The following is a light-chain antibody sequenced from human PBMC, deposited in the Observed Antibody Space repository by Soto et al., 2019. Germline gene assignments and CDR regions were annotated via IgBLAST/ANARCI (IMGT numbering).Light chain of an antibody. CDR2: DVS. V-gene: IGLV2-14*01. J-gene: IGLJ1*01. CDR3: GSYTSTSTPCV. CDR1: SSDIGGYNF. Sequence: QSALTQPASVSGSPGQSVTISCTGTSSDIGGYNFVSWYQQHPGKAPKLMIFDVSNRPSGVSNRFSGSKSGNTASLTISGLQVEDEADYYCGSYTSTSTPCVFGPGTKVTVL.